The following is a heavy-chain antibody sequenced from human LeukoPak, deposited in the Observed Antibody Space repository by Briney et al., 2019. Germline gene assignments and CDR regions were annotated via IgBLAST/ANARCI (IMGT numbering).Heavy chain of an antibody. CDR1: GFTFSSYA. J-gene: IGHJ4*02. Sequence: GGSLRLSCSASGFTFSSYAMHWVRQAPGEGLEHVSAISSDVRTTYYADSVKGRFTISRDNAKNTLYLQMSSLRADDPAVYYCVKGGVATTRDFDYWGQGTLVTVS. V-gene: IGHV3-64D*09. CDR2: ISSDVRTT. D-gene: IGHD5-12*01. CDR3: VKGGVATTRDFDY.